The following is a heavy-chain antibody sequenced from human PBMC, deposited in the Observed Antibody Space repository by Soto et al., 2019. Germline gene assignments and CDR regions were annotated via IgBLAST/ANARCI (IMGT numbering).Heavy chain of an antibody. CDR2: IYYSGST. Sequence: SETLSLTYNVSGGSISMSNYFWGWIRQPPGKGLEWIASIYYSGSTYYNPSLKSRVTISVDTSKNQFSVNLSSVTAADTAVYYCARHRPGYSYAYHWFDPWGQGTLVTVSS. D-gene: IGHD5-18*01. J-gene: IGHJ5*02. V-gene: IGHV4-39*01. CDR1: GGSISMSNYF. CDR3: ARHRPGYSYAYHWFDP.